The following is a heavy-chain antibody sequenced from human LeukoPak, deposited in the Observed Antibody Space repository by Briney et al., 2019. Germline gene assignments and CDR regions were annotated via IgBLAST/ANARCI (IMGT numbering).Heavy chain of an antibody. V-gene: IGHV3-7*01. Sequence: GGSLRLSCAACGFTFSSYWMSWVRQAPGKGLEWVANIKQDGSEKYYVDSVKGRFTISRDNAKNSLYLQMNGLRAEDTAVYYCARDPYVSSAFGIWGQGTMVTVSS. D-gene: IGHD3-16*01. CDR1: GFTFSSYW. J-gene: IGHJ3*02. CDR3: ARDPYVSSAFGI. CDR2: IKQDGSEK.